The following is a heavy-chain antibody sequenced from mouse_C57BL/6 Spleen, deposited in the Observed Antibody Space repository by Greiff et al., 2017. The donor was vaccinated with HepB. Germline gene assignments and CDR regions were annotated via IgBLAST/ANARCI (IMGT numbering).Heavy chain of an antibody. CDR2: INPGSGGT. D-gene: IGHD4-1*02. V-gene: IGHV1-54*01. J-gene: IGHJ2*01. Sequence: QVQLQQSGAELVRPGTSVKVSCKASGYAFTNYLIEWVKQRPGQGLEWIGVINPGSGGTNYNEKFKGKATLTADKSSSTAYMQLSSLTSEDSAVYVCARGQLHYFDYWGQGTTLTVSS. CDR3: ARGQLHYFDY. CDR1: GYAFTNYL.